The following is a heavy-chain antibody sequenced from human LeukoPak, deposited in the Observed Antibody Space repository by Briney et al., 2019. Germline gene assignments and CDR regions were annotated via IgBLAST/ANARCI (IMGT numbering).Heavy chain of an antibody. CDR2: INWNGGST. CDR1: GFTFDDYG. D-gene: IGHD4-17*01. CDR3: ARDDYGDYYFDY. Sequence: VGSLRLSCAASGFTFDDYGMSWVRQAPGKGLEWVSGINWNGGSTGYADSVKGRFTISRDNAKNSLYLQMNSLRAEDTALYYCARDDYGDYYFDYWGQGTLVTVSS. V-gene: IGHV3-20*04. J-gene: IGHJ4*02.